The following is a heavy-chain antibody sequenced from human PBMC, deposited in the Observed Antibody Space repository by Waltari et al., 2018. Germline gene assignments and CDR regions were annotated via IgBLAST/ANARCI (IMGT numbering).Heavy chain of an antibody. V-gene: IGHV4-39*07. CDR3: ARVKQQLSNGAEYFQH. Sequence: QLQLQESGPGLVKPSETLSLTCTVSGGSISSSSYYWGWIRKPPGKGLEWIGSIYYSGSTYYNPSLKSRVTISVDTSKNQFSLKLSSVTAADTAVYYCARVKQQLSNGAEYFQHWGQGTLVTVSS. D-gene: IGHD6-13*01. CDR1: GGSISSSSYY. CDR2: IYYSGST. J-gene: IGHJ1*01.